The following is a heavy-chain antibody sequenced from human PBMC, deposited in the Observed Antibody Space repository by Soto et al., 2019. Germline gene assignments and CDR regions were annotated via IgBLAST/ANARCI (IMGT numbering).Heavy chain of an antibody. D-gene: IGHD2-15*01. Sequence: GGSLRLSCAASGFTFSNAWMSWVRQAPGKGLEWVGRIKSKTDGGTTDYAAPVKGRFTISRDDSKNTLYLQMNSLKTEDTVVYYCTTDSSVYCSGGSCKGSYGMDVWGQGTTVTVSS. J-gene: IGHJ6*02. CDR3: TTDSSVYCSGGSCKGSYGMDV. V-gene: IGHV3-15*01. CDR1: GFTFSNAW. CDR2: IKSKTDGGTT.